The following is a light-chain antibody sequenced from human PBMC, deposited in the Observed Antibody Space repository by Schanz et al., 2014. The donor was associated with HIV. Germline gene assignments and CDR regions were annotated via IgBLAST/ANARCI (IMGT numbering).Light chain of an antibody. CDR2: SNN. CDR3: AAWDDSLNGVV. CDR1: SSNTGKNH. J-gene: IGLJ2*01. V-gene: IGLV1-44*01. Sequence: QSVLTQPPSASGTPGQRGTISCFGSSSNTGKNHGNRDQQPPGTAPRPLIYSNNKRPSGVPDRLSGSKSGTSASLAISGLQSEDEADYYCAAWDDSLNGVVFGGGTKLTVL.